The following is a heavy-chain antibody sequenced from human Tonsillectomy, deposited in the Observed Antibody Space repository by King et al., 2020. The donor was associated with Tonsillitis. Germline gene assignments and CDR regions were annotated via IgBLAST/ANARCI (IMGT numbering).Heavy chain of an antibody. CDR3: AKDTYPDLSGGSLY. CDR2: ISWNSGSI. V-gene: IGHV3-9*01. CDR1: GFTFDDYA. Sequence: VQLVESGGGLVQPRRSLRLSCAASGFTFDDYAMHWVRQAPGKGLEWVSGISWNSGSIGYADSVKGRFTISRDNAKNSLYLQMNSLRAEDTALYYCAKDTYPDLSGGSLYWGQGTLVTVSS. D-gene: IGHD2-15*01. J-gene: IGHJ4*02.